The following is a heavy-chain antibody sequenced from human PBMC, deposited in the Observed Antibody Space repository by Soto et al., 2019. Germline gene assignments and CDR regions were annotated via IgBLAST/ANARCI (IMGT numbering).Heavy chain of an antibody. CDR1: GYTFTGYY. V-gene: IGHV1-2*04. Sequence: GASVNVSCKSSGYTFTGYYIHWVRQAPGQGLEWMGWINPNSGGTNYAQKFQGWVTMTRDTSISTAYMELSRLRSDDTAVYYCATSRGYTYGNQGFDYWGQGTLVTVSS. CDR2: INPNSGGT. CDR3: ATSRGYTYGNQGFDY. J-gene: IGHJ4*02. D-gene: IGHD5-18*01.